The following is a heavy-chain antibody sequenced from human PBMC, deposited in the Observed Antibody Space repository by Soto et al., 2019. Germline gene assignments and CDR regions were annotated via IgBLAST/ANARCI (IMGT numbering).Heavy chain of an antibody. J-gene: IGHJ3*01. V-gene: IGHV3-23*01. CDR1: GFIFTNYA. Sequence: VGSLRLSCAASGFIFTNYAMNWVRQAPGKGLEWVSVIGGRGNSAYYADSVQGRFTISRDNSKNTLSLQMSSLTADDTAIYYCVREGRGSFDFWGRGTMVTV. CDR2: IGGRGNSA. D-gene: IGHD5-12*01. CDR3: VREGRGSFDF.